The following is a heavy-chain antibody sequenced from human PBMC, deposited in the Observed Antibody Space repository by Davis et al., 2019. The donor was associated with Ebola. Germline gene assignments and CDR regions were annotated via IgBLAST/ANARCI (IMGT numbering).Heavy chain of an antibody. Sequence: AASVKVSCKASGYTFTSYGITWVRQAPGQGLEWMGWINPHNGNTNYAQSVQGRVTMTTDTSTTTAYMEVGSLRSDDTAVYYYARAQFPTTSDHWGQGTLVTVSS. J-gene: IGHJ4*02. D-gene: IGHD1-1*01. V-gene: IGHV1-18*04. CDR1: GYTFTSYG. CDR3: ARAQFPTTSDH. CDR2: INPHNGNT.